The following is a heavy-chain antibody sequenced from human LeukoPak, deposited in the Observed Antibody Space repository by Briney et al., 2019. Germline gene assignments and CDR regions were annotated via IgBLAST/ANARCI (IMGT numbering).Heavy chain of an antibody. D-gene: IGHD2/OR15-2a*01. CDR2: IYYSGST. CDR1: GGSISSYY. J-gene: IGHJ3*02. CDR3: ARHIRESRSNNDAFDI. V-gene: IGHV4-59*08. Sequence: PSETLSLTCTVSGGSISSYYWSWIRQPPGKGLEWIGNIYYSGSTNYNPSLKSRVTISVDTSKNQFSLKLSSVTAADTAVYYCARHIRESRSNNDAFDIWGQGTMVTVSS.